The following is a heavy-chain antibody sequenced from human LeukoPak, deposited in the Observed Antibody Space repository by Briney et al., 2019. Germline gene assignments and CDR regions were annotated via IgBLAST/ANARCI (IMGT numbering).Heavy chain of an antibody. CDR1: GFTFSSYG. Sequence: GGSLRLSCAASGFTFSSYGMHWVRQAPGKGLEWVAVIWYDGGNKYYADSVKGRFTISRDNSKNTLYLQMNSLRAEDTAVYYCANLAVDYDSSGNIRGWGQGTLVTVSS. D-gene: IGHD3-22*01. V-gene: IGHV3-33*06. J-gene: IGHJ4*02. CDR2: IWYDGGNK. CDR3: ANLAVDYDSSGNIRG.